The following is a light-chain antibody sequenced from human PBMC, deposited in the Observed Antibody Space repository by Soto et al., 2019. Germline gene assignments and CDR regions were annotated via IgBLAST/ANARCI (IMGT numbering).Light chain of an antibody. J-gene: IGLJ1*01. CDR2: STN. V-gene: IGLV1-47*02. CDR1: SSNIGNND. CDR3: AEWEDSLSGAYV. Sequence: QSVLTQPPSASGTPGQRVTISCSGSSSNIGNNDVYWYQQLPGTAPRLLMYSTNQRPSGVPDRFSGSKSGTSASLAISGLRSEDEADYYCAEWEDSLSGAYVFGTGTKVTVL.